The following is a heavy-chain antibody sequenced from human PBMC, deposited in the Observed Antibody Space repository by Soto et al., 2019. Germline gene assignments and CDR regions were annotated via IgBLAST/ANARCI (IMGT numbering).Heavy chain of an antibody. CDR2: IHHSWST. CDR3: AREKPTTSCFDF. Sequence: QVHLQESGPGLVRPSETLSLTCTVSGGSISTFYWSWLRQSPGTGLEWIGYIHHSWSTTYSPSLKSRVSMSVDTSRDQFSLKLTAVTTADTAVYYCAREKPTTSCFDFWGQGIRVTVSS. V-gene: IGHV4-59*01. D-gene: IGHD4-17*01. CDR1: GGSISTFY. J-gene: IGHJ4*02.